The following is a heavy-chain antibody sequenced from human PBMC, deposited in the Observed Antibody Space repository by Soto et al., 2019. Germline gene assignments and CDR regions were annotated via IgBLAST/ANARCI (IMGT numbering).Heavy chain of an antibody. Sequence: QITLKESGPTLVKPTQTLTLTCTFSGFSLSTSGVGVGWIRQPPGKALEWLALIYLDGDKRYSPSLKSRLTITKDTSKNQVVLTMTNMDPVDTATYYCAHSSGGSYYNNWFDPWGQGTLVTVSS. CDR1: GFSLSTSGVG. CDR2: IYLDGDK. J-gene: IGHJ5*02. D-gene: IGHD1-26*01. CDR3: AHSSGGSYYNNWFDP. V-gene: IGHV2-5*02.